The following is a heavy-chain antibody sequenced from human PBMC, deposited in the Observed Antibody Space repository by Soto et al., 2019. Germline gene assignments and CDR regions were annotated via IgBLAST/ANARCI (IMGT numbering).Heavy chain of an antibody. CDR2: ISYSGST. CDR1: GGSISSGDYF. Sequence: SETLSLTCTVSGGSISSGDYFWSWIRQPPGKGLEWIGFISYSGSTYYNPSLKSRLDISVDTFRNQVSLKLSSVTGADTAVYYCDRVVALWNAGFDYWGQGTPVTVSS. V-gene: IGHV4-30-4*01. CDR3: DRVVALWNAGFDY. D-gene: IGHD2-2*01. J-gene: IGHJ4*02.